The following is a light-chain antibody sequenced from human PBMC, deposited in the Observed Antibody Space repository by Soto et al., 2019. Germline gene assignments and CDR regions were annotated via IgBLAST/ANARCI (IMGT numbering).Light chain of an antibody. CDR2: EVS. V-gene: IGLV2-23*02. CDR3: CSDAGSSTYV. J-gene: IGLJ1*01. Sequence: QSVLTQPASVSGSPGQSITISCTRTNSDVGSYNFVSWYQQHPGKAPKVMIFEVSKRPSGVSDRFSGSKSGNTASLTISGLQAEDEADYYCCSDAGSSTYVFGTGTKVT. CDR1: NSDVGSYNF.